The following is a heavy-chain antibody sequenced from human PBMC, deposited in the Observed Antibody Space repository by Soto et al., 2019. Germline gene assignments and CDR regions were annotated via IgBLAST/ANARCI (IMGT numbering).Heavy chain of an antibody. CDR2: ISGYNGNT. Sequence: QVQLVQSGAEVKKPGASVKVSCKASGYTFTRFGINWVRQAPGQGLEWMGWISGYNGNTNTDETCQGRGTMTTDTSGPTAYMELRSLRSDDTAGYYCAVDFVAGGQLVWGFDYWGQGTLVTVSS. CDR1: GYTFTRFG. V-gene: IGHV1-18*01. D-gene: IGHD6-6*01. CDR3: AVDFVAGGQLVWGFDY. J-gene: IGHJ4*02.